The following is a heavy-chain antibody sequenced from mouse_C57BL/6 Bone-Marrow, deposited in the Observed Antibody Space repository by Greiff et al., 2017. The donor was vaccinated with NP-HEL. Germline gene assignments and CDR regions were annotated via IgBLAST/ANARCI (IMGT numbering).Heavy chain of an antibody. J-gene: IGHJ1*03. Sequence: QVHVKQSGAELARPGASVKLSCKASGYTFTSYGISWVKQRTGQGLEWIGEIYPRSGNTYYNEKFKGKATLTADKSSSTAYMELRSLTSEDSAVYFCARHSTGTRWYFDVWGTGTTVTVSS. V-gene: IGHV1-81*01. CDR2: IYPRSGNT. CDR3: ARHSTGTRWYFDV. CDR1: GYTFTSYG. D-gene: IGHD4-1*02.